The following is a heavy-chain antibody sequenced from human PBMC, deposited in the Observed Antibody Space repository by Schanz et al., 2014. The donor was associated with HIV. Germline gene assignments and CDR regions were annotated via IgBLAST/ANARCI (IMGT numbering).Heavy chain of an antibody. V-gene: IGHV3-23*01. D-gene: IGHD3-22*01. J-gene: IGHJ4*02. Sequence: EVQLLDSGGGLVQPGGSLRLSCAASGFNFNNYAMTWVRQAPGKGLEWVSSISESGGRSYYADSVNGRFTISRDNSKNTLYVQMTTLRTEDTAVYYCAKPEYDSRGNSQSHFDSWGQGTLVTVSS. CDR2: ISESGGRS. CDR1: GFNFNNYA. CDR3: AKPEYDSRGNSQSHFDS.